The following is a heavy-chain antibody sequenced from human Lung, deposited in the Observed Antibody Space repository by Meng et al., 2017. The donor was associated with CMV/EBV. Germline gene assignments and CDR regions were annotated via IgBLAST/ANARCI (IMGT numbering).Heavy chain of an antibody. Sequence: SETLSLTCAVQGGSFSGYYWSWIRQPPGKGLEWIGEINHSGSTNYNPSLKSRVTISVDTSKNQFSLKLSSVTAADTAVYYCARWATANYYYYGMDVWGQGTTVTVSS. CDR1: GGSFSGYY. D-gene: IGHD5-24*01. J-gene: IGHJ6*02. V-gene: IGHV4-34*01. CDR2: INHSGST. CDR3: ARWATANYYYYGMDV.